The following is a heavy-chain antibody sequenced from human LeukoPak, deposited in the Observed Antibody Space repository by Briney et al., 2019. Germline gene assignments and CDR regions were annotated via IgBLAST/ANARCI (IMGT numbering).Heavy chain of an antibody. J-gene: IGHJ6*03. CDR2: MNPNSGNT. CDR3: ARDQSSSWSNYYYMDV. CDR1: GYTFTSYD. Sequence: GASVKVSCKASGYTFTSYDINWVRQATGQGLEWMGWMNPNSGNTGYAQKFQGRVTITRNTSISTAYMELSSLRSEDTAVYYCARDQSSSWSNYYYMDVWGKGTTVTVS. D-gene: IGHD6-13*01. V-gene: IGHV1-8*03.